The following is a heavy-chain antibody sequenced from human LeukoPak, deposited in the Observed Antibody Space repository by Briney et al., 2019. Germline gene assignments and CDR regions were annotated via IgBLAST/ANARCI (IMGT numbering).Heavy chain of an antibody. D-gene: IGHD3-22*01. Sequence: SETLSLTCTVSGGSISSYYWSWIRQPAGKGLEWIGRIYTSGSTNYNPSLKSRVTMSVDTSKNQFSLKLSSATAADTAVYYCARSLSGYYDSSGYYSFDYWGQGTLVTVSS. J-gene: IGHJ4*02. CDR1: GGSISSYY. V-gene: IGHV4-4*07. CDR2: IYTSGST. CDR3: ARSLSGYYDSSGYYSFDY.